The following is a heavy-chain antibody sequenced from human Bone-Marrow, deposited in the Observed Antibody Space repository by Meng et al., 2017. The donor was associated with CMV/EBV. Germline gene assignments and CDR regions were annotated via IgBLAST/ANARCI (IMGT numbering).Heavy chain of an antibody. CDR1: GFTFSSYW. V-gene: IGHV3-74*01. J-gene: IGHJ4*02. D-gene: IGHD6-6*01. CDR2: INSDGSST. Sequence: GESLKISCAASGFTFSSYWMHWVRQAPGKGLVWVSRINSDGSSTSYADSVKGRFTISRDNAKNTLYLQMNSLRAEDTAVYYCASSYSSSSTSYFDYWGQGTLVTVSS. CDR3: ASSYSSSSTSYFDY.